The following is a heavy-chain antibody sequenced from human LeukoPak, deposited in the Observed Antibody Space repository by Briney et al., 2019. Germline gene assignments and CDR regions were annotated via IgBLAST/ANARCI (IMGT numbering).Heavy chain of an antibody. D-gene: IGHD6-25*01. CDR2: IWNDGSNK. J-gene: IGHJ4*02. Sequence: GGSLRLSCVASGFTFSGYGMHWVRQAPGKGLEWVAVIWNDGSNKFYADSVKGRFTISRDNSKNTLYLQMNSLRAEDTGVYYCARNAALEYWGQGTLVTVSS. CDR3: ARNAALEY. V-gene: IGHV3-33*01. CDR1: GFTFSGYG.